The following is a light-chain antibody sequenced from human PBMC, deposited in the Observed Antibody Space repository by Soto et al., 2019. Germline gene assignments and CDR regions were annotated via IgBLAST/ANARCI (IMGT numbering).Light chain of an antibody. CDR3: SSYSGSNNYVV. CDR1: SSDVGGYNY. Sequence: QSALTQPPSASGSPGQSVTISCTGTSSDVGGYNYVSWYQQHPGKAPKLMIYEINKRPSGVPDRFSGSKSGNTASLTVSRLQADDEADYYCSSYSGSNNYVVFGGGTKLTVL. J-gene: IGLJ2*01. CDR2: EIN. V-gene: IGLV2-8*01.